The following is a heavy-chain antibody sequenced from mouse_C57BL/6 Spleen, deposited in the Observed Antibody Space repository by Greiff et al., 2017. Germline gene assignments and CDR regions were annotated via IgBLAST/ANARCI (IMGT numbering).Heavy chain of an antibody. D-gene: IGHD2-5*01. CDR1: GYTFTDYE. Sequence: QVQLKESGAELVRPGASVTLSCKASGYTFTDYEMHWVKQTPVHGLEWIGAIDPETGGTAYNQKFKGKAILTADKSSSTAYMELRSLTSEDSAVYYCTRPYYSNPAWFAYWGQGTLVTVSA. CDR2: IDPETGGT. CDR3: TRPYYSNPAWFAY. V-gene: IGHV1-15*01. J-gene: IGHJ3*01.